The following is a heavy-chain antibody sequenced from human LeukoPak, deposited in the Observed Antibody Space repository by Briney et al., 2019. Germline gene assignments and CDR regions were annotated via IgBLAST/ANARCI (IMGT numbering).Heavy chain of an antibody. D-gene: IGHD6-19*01. V-gene: IGHV5-51*01. Sequence: GESLKISCKASGYSFTTYWIPWVRQMPGKGLEWMGMIYPGDSDTRYSPSFQGQITISVDKSINIAYLQWSSLKASDTAMYYCARLLQGVAGTWGYWGQGTLVTV. CDR3: ARLLQGVAGTWGY. CDR1: GYSFTTYW. CDR2: IYPGDSDT. J-gene: IGHJ4*02.